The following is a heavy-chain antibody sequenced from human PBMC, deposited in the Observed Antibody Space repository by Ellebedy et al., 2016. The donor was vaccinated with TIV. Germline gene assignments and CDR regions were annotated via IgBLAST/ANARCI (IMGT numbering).Heavy chain of an antibody. J-gene: IGHJ3*02. V-gene: IGHV4-4*07. CDR1: GGSISSYY. Sequence: MPGGSLRLSCTVSGGSISSYYWSWIRQPAGKGLEWIGRIYTSGSTNYNPSLKSRVTMSVDTSKNQLPLKLSSVTAADTAVYYCARTRNGLTPVDAFEIWGQGTMVSVSS. CDR2: IYTSGST. D-gene: IGHD1-14*01. CDR3: ARTRNGLTPVDAFEI.